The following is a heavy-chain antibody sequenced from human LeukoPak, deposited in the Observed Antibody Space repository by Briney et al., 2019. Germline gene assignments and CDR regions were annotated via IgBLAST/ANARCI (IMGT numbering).Heavy chain of an antibody. J-gene: IGHJ4*02. Sequence: PGGSLRLSCAASGFTFSSYAMSWVRQAPGKGLEWVSAISGSGGSTHYADSVKGRFTISRDNSKNTLYLQMNSLRAEDTAVYYCAKDINDLSPYYDSSGYYNYWGQGTLVTVSS. CDR1: GFTFSSYA. D-gene: IGHD3-22*01. CDR3: AKDINDLSPYYDSSGYYNY. V-gene: IGHV3-23*01. CDR2: ISGSGGST.